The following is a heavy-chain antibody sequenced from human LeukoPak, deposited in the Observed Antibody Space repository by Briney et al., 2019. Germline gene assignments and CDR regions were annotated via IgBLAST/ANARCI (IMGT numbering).Heavy chain of an antibody. Sequence: GGSLRLSCAASGFTFSNYDMSWVRQAPGKGLEWVSVIYSGGTTYYADSVKGRFTISRDNSKNTLYLQMNSLRAEDTAVYYCARGNGHENDYWGQGTLVTVSS. CDR3: ARGNGHENDY. V-gene: IGHV3-53*01. CDR2: IYSGGTT. D-gene: IGHD2-8*01. CDR1: GFTFSNYD. J-gene: IGHJ4*02.